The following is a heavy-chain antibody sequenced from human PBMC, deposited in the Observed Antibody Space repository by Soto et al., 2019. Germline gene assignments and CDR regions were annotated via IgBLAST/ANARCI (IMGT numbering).Heavy chain of an antibody. CDR1: GGTFSSYA. V-gene: IGHV1-69*12. CDR3: XXXXXXYXXGWYGT. Sequence: QVQLVQSGAEVKKPGSSVKVSCKASGGTFSSYAISWVRQAPGQGLEWMGGIIPIFGTANYAQKFQGRVTITADESTSTAYMELSSLXSXDXAXYYXXXXXXXYXXGWYGTWGQGTLVTVSS. D-gene: IGHD6-19*01. CDR2: IIPIFGTA. J-gene: IGHJ5*02.